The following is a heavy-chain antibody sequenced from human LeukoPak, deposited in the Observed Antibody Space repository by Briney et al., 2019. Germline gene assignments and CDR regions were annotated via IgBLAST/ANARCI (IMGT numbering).Heavy chain of an antibody. CDR1: GFTFSSYG. D-gene: IGHD3-3*01. V-gene: IGHV3-30*03. CDR2: ISYDGSNK. CDR3: ARDHDFWSGYYLDY. J-gene: IGHJ4*02. Sequence: GRSLRLSCAASGFTFSSYGMHWVRQAPGKGLEWVAVISYDGSNKYYADSVKGRFTISRDNSKNTLYLQMNSLRAEDTAVYYCARDHDFWSGYYLDYWGQGTLVTVSS.